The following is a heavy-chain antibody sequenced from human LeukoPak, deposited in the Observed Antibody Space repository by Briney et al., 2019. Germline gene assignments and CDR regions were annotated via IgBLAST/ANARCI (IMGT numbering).Heavy chain of an antibody. V-gene: IGHV4-4*07. CDR1: GGSISSYY. Sequence: SETLSLTCTVSGGSISSYYWSWIRQPAGKGLEWIGRIYTSGSTNYNASLKSRVSMSVDTSKNQFSLNLYSSTAADTAVYYCARGISTTLSHSRFDPWGQGTLVTVSS. CDR2: IYTSGST. CDR3: ARGISTTLSHSRFDP. D-gene: IGHD1-1*01. J-gene: IGHJ5*02.